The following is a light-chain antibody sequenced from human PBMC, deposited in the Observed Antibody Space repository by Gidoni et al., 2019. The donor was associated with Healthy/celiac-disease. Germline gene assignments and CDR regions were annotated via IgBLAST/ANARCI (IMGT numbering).Light chain of an antibody. CDR2: GAS. CDR3: QQYGSSSLT. CDR1: QSVSSSY. Sequence: EIVLTPSPGTLSFSPGERATLSCRASQSVSSSYLAWYQQKPGQAPRLLIYGASSRATGIPDRFSGSGSGTDFTLTISRLEPEDFAVYYCQQYGSSSLTFGGGTKVEIK. V-gene: IGKV3-20*01. J-gene: IGKJ4*01.